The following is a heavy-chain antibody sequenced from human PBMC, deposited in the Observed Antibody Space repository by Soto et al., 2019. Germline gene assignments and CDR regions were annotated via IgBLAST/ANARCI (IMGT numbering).Heavy chain of an antibody. J-gene: IGHJ4*02. CDR1: GFTVSNNY. CDR2: IYSGGYT. V-gene: IGHV3-53*01. D-gene: IGHD3-10*01. CDR3: GSNGGGGGY. Sequence: EVQLVESGGGLIQPGGSLRLSCAVSGFTVSNNYMSWVRQAPGKGLEGVSVIYSGGYTAYGDSVKGRFTISRDNSKITLYHIVSELRANTGAVFKGGSNGGGGGYWGQGTLVTVSS.